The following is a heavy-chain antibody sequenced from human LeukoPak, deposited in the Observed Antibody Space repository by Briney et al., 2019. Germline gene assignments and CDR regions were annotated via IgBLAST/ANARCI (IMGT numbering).Heavy chain of an antibody. J-gene: IGHJ4*02. CDR3: ARGYYYDSSGYLTPLFDY. D-gene: IGHD3-22*01. CDR1: GYTFTSYD. CDR2: MNPNSGNT. V-gene: IGHV1-8*03. Sequence: ASVKVSCKASGYTFTSYDINWVRQATGQGLEWMGWMNPNSGNTGYAQKFQGRVTITRNTSISTAYMELSSLRSEDTVVYYCARGYYYDSSGYLTPLFDYWGQGTLVTVSS.